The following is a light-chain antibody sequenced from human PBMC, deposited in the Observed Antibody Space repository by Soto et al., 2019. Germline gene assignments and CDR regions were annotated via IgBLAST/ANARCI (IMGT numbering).Light chain of an antibody. V-gene: IGKV3-20*01. J-gene: IGKJ2*01. CDR3: QHYGRSPPFT. CDR2: GAS. CDR1: QSVSSSY. Sequence: EIVLTQSPDTLSLSPGERATLSCRASQSVSSSYLAWYQQKPGQAPRLLISGASSRATGIPGRFSGSGSGTDFTLTISRLEPEDFAVYYCQHYGRSPPFTFGQGTKLEIK.